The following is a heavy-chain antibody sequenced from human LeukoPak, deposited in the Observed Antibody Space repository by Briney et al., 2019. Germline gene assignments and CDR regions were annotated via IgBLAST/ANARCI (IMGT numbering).Heavy chain of an antibody. V-gene: IGHV4-39*02. D-gene: IGHD6-25*01. CDR2: VYYGRSP. CDR3: ARSSGTGTFSY. CDR1: GDSISRSTYY. J-gene: IGHJ4*02. Sequence: SETLSLTCTVSGDSISRSTYYWAWIRQPPGKGLEWIGSVYYGRSPYFNPSLESRATISVDTSKNHFTLKMSSVTAADTAVYYCARSSGTGTFSYWGQGTLVTVSS.